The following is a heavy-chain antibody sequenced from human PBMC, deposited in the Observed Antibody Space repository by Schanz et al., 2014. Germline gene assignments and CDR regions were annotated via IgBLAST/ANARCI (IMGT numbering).Heavy chain of an antibody. D-gene: IGHD3-3*02. CDR3: ARENKDYDSILNKFFHYGLDL. CDR2: ISPNSGDT. V-gene: IGHV1-2*06. Sequence: QVQLVQSGAEVKKPGASMKVSCKASGRTFIVHHVLHWVRQAPGQGLEWMGRISPNSGDTHSAHKVQGRVTMSWDTSINTANMELSRLRSDDTAVYYCARENKDYDSILNKFFHYGLDLWGQGTTVAVSS. J-gene: IGHJ6*02. CDR1: GRTFIVHH.